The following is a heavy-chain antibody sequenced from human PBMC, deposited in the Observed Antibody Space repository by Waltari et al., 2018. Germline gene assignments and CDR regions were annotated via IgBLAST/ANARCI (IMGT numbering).Heavy chain of an antibody. CDR3: ARDSLETGDPWFFDL. CDR1: GGPISTGSHC. V-gene: IGHV4-61*02. D-gene: IGHD7-27*01. Sequence: QVQLQQSGPGLVKPSQTLSLTCTVSGGPISTGSHCWNWIRQPAGKGLEWIGRIHTSGGNKYNPYLKSRVTISVDTSQSQFSRNLNCVTAADTALYFCARDSLETGDPWFFDLWGRGTLVTVSS. CDR2: IHTSGGN. J-gene: IGHJ2*01.